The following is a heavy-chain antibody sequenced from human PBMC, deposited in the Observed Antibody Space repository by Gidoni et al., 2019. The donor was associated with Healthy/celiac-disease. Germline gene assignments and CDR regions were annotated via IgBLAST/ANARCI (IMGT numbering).Heavy chain of an antibody. D-gene: IGHD3-22*01. V-gene: IGHV1-69*01. CDR2: IIPTLCTA. Sequence: QAQLVQSGAEVTMPVSAGQVSCKASGGTFSSYAISWVRQDPGQGLETMGGIIPTLCTANYAQKFQGRVTITADESTSTAYMELGSLRSEYTGVYYCARDSNSSGYRDWYFDLWGRGTLVTVSS. J-gene: IGHJ2*01. CDR3: ARDSNSSGYRDWYFDL. CDR1: GGTFSSYA.